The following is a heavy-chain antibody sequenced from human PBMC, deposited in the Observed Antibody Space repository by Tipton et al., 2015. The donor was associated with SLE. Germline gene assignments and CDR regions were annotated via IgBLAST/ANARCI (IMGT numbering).Heavy chain of an antibody. CDR1: RGSMNGADYY. Sequence: TLSLTCTVSRGSMNGADYYWAWIRQPAGKGLEWIGRIYSSGNTNYNPYLKSRVTMSLDTSKNQFSLKLTSVTAADTAVYYCARIRVAGGYYFDYWGQGTLVTVSS. V-gene: IGHV4-61*02. D-gene: IGHD6-19*01. J-gene: IGHJ4*02. CDR3: ARIRVAGGYYFDY. CDR2: IYSSGNT.